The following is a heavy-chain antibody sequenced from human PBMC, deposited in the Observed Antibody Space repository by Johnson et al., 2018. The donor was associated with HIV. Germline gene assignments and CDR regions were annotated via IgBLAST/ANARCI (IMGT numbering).Heavy chain of an antibody. Sequence: QVQLVESGGGLVQPGGSLRLSCAASGFTFSDYYMSWIRQAPGKGLEWVSYIISGGSVRYYADSVRGRFTISRDNAENSLYLQMNSLRAEDTAVYYCARHTGYDAFDIWGQGTMVTVSS. J-gene: IGHJ3*02. V-gene: IGHV3-11*04. CDR3: ARHTGYDAFDI. CDR1: GFTFSDYY. D-gene: IGHD2-21*01. CDR2: IISGGSVR.